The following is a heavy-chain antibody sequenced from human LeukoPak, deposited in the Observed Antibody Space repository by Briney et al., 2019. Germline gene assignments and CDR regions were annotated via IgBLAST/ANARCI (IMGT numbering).Heavy chain of an antibody. CDR2: IIPTFGIA. V-gene: IGHV1-69*04. CDR1: GGTFSSYA. CDR3: ARPSFGNYGMDV. Sequence: SVKVSCKASGGTFSSYAISWVRQAPGQGLEWMGRIIPTFGIANYAQKFQGRVTITADKSTSPAYMELSSLRSEDTAVYYCARPSFGNYGMDVWGQGTTVTVSS. J-gene: IGHJ6*02. D-gene: IGHD3-10*01.